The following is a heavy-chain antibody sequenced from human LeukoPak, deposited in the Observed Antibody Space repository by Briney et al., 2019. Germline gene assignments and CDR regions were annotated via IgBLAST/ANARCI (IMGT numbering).Heavy chain of an antibody. J-gene: IGHJ4*02. Sequence: SETLSLTCTVSGGSISNINYYWGWIRQPPGKGLEWIGNIYYTETSYYNPSLKSRVTISVDTSKNQFSLKLTSMTAADTAVYYCARDGAGYTSGWDYWGQGTLVTVSS. D-gene: IGHD6-19*01. CDR2: IYYTETS. V-gene: IGHV4-39*07. CDR3: ARDGAGYTSGWDY. CDR1: GGSISNINYY.